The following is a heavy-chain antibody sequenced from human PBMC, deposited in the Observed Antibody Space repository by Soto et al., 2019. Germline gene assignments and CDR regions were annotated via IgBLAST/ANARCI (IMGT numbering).Heavy chain of an antibody. CDR1: GGSISSGGWY. V-gene: IGHV4-31*03. CDR2: IYYSGST. CDR3: ASYVWGSYRSIDS. Sequence: QVQLQESGPGLVKPSQTLSLTCTVSGGSISSGGWYWSWIRKHPGTGLEWIGYIYYSGSTYYNPSLQSRVTISVETSTNQFSLKLSSVTAADTAVYYCASYVWGSYRSIDSWGQGALVTVSS. J-gene: IGHJ4*02. D-gene: IGHD3-16*02.